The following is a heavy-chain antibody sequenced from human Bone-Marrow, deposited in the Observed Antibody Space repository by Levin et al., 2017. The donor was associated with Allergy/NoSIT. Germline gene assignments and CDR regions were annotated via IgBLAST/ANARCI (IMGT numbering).Heavy chain of an antibody. CDR2: TWSDGSTK. Sequence: GGSLRLSCAASGFSFSDYGMHWVRQAPGKGLEWVAVTWSDGSTKYYGDSVKGRFTISRDNAKNTLYLEMNSLRGEDTALYYCARESPIVPSGTDTIDVWGQGTMVTVSS. CDR1: GFSFSDYG. V-gene: IGHV3-33*01. CDR3: ARESPIVPSGTDTIDV. J-gene: IGHJ3*01. D-gene: IGHD6-13*01.